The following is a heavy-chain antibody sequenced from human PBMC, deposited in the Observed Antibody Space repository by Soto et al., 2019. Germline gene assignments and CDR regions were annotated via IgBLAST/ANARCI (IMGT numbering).Heavy chain of an antibody. J-gene: IGHJ6*01. V-gene: IGHV4-4*02. CDR3: ATPPPGIAARPGYYGMDV. D-gene: IGHD6-6*01. Sequence: SETLGVACVFSVGSISISSWWSCLREPPVTGPEWIGEIYHSGSSNYNPYHKSRVTISVDKSKNQLSLKLSSVTAADTAVYYCATPPPGIAARPGYYGMDVWGQGTTVTVSS. CDR1: VGSISISSW. CDR2: IYHSGSS.